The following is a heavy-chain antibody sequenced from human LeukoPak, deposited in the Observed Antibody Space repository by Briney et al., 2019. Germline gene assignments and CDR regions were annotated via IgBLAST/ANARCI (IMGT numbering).Heavy chain of an antibody. CDR1: GFTFSNAW. J-gene: IGHJ4*02. Sequence: GGSLRLSCAASGFTFSNAWMSWVRQAPGKGLEWAGRIKSKTDGGTTDYAAPVKGRFTISRDDSKNTLYLQMNSLKTEDTAVYYCTYYFDYWGQGTLVTVSS. CDR3: TYYFDY. V-gene: IGHV3-15*01. CDR2: IKSKTDGGTT.